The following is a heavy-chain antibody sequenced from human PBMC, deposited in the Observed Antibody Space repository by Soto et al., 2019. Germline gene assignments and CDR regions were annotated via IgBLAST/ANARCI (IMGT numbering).Heavy chain of an antibody. J-gene: IGHJ5*02. V-gene: IGHV1-2*02. D-gene: IGHD2-2*01. Sequence: GASVKVSCKASGYTFTGYYMHWVRQAPGQGLEWMGWINPNSGGTNYAQKFQGRVTMTRDTSISTAYMELSRLRSDDTAVYYCERVPRVYQLLSWFDPWGQGTLVTVYS. CDR2: INPNSGGT. CDR1: GYTFTGYY. CDR3: ERVPRVYQLLSWFDP.